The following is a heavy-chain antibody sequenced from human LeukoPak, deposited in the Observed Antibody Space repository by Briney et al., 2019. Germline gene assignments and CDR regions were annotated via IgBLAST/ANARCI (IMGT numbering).Heavy chain of an antibody. CDR2: ISSSGSTI. Sequence: GGSLRLSCAASGFTFSDYYMSWIRQAPGKGLEWVSYISSSGSTIYYADSVKGRFTISRDNAKNSLYLQMNSLRAEDTAVYYCARDEYYYDSSGYYYYPYYYYGMDVWGQGTTVTVSS. CDR3: ARDEYYYDSSGYYYYPYYYYGMDV. V-gene: IGHV3-11*01. D-gene: IGHD3-22*01. CDR1: GFTFSDYY. J-gene: IGHJ6*02.